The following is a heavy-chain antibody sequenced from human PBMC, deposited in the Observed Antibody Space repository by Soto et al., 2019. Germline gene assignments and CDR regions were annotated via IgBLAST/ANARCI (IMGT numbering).Heavy chain of an antibody. CDR1: GGTFSSYA. D-gene: IGHD3-9*01. Sequence: QVQLVQSGAEVKKPGSSVKVSCKASGGTFSSYAIIWVRQAPGQGLEWMGGIIPIFGTANYAQKFQGKVTITADESTSTAYMELSSLRSEDTAVYYCARDGGPYYDILTGYSGFDYWGQGTLVTVSS. J-gene: IGHJ4*02. CDR2: IIPIFGTA. CDR3: ARDGGPYYDILTGYSGFDY. V-gene: IGHV1-69*01.